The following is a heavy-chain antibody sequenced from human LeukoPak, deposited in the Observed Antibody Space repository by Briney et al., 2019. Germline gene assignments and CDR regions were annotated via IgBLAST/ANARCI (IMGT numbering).Heavy chain of an antibody. CDR2: IYTSGST. CDR1: GGSISSYY. V-gene: IGHV4-4*07. Sequence: SETLSLTCTVSGGSISSYYWSWIRQPAGKGLEWIGRIYTSGSTNYNPSLKSRVTMSVDTSKNQFSLKLSSVTAADTAVYYCAGDRGEYYDFWSGYPHDAFDIWGQGTMVTVSS. D-gene: IGHD3-3*01. CDR3: AGDRGEYYDFWSGYPHDAFDI. J-gene: IGHJ3*02.